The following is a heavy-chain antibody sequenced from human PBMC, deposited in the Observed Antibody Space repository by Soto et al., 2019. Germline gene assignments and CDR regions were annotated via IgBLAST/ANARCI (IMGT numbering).Heavy chain of an antibody. V-gene: IGHV3-23*01. D-gene: IGHD2-2*02. CDR1: GFTFSSYA. CDR2: ISGSGGST. CDR3: ARGQGAAIGDYYYHGMDV. J-gene: IGHJ6*02. Sequence: GGSLRLSCAASGFTFSSYAMSWVRQAPGKGLEWVSAISGSGGSTYYADSVKGRFTISRDNSKNTLYLQMNTLKPEDTAVYYCARGQGAAIGDYYYHGMDVWGQGTTVTVSS.